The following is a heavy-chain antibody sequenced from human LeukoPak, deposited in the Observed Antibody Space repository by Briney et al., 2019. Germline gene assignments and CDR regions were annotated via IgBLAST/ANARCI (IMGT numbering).Heavy chain of an antibody. CDR2: IYYTGST. CDR3: ARWVVSGVRGAFDV. V-gene: IGHV4-39*07. D-gene: IGHD2-21*01. Sequence: PSETLSLTCTVSGASISSSRYYWAWIRRPPGKGLEYIGTIYYTGSTYYNPSLKRRVTISIDTSKSQFSLKLNSVTAADTAVYFCARWVVSGVRGAFDVWGQGTMVPVS. CDR1: GASISSSRYY. J-gene: IGHJ3*01.